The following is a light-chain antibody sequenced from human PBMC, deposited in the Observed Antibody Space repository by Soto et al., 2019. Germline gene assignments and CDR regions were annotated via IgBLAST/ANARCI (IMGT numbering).Light chain of an antibody. V-gene: IGLV1-44*01. CDR2: SNN. J-gene: IGLJ3*02. Sequence: QSVLTQPPSASGTPGQRVTISCSGSSSNIGSNTVNWYQQLPGTAPKLLIYSNNQPPSGVPDRFSGSKSGTSASLAISGLQSEDEAEYYCAAWDDSLNGFGVFGGGTKLTVL. CDR3: AAWDDSLNGFGV. CDR1: SSNIGSNT.